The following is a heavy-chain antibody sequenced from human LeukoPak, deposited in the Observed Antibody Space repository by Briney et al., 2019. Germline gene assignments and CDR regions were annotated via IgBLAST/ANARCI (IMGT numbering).Heavy chain of an antibody. Sequence: SETLSLTCAVYGGSSSGYYWSWIRQPPGKGLEWIGEINHSGSTNYNPSLKSRVTISVDTSKNQFSLKLSSVTAADTAVYYCARARGYYDSSGYYYWFDPWGQGTLVTVSS. J-gene: IGHJ5*02. V-gene: IGHV4-34*01. CDR3: ARARGYYDSSGYYYWFDP. D-gene: IGHD3-22*01. CDR2: INHSGST. CDR1: GGSSSGYY.